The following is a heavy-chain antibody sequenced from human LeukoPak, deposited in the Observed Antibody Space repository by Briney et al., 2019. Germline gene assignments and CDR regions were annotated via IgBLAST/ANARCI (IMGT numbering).Heavy chain of an antibody. CDR1: GFTVSSNY. V-gene: IGHV3-53*01. CDR3: SRVSDYGDWYFDL. Sequence: GGSLRLSCAVSGFTVSSNYMNWVRQAPGKGLEWVSVIYSGGSTYYADSVKGRFAISRDNSKNTLYLQMNSLRAEDTAVYYCSRVSDYGDWYFDLWGRGTLVTVSS. D-gene: IGHD4-17*01. CDR2: IYSGGST. J-gene: IGHJ2*01.